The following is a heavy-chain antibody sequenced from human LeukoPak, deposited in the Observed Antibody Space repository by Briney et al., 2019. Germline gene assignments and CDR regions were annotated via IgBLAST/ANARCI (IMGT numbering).Heavy chain of an antibody. CDR2: ISNSGTSI. J-gene: IGHJ4*02. CDR1: GFTFSDSY. V-gene: IGHV3-11*04. Sequence: GGSLRLSCAASGFTFSDSYMTWIRQAPGKGLEWVSYISNSGTSIFYADSVKGRFTTSRDNAKSSLYLQMNSPSAEDTAVYYCGRGHWGLDYWGQGALVTVSS. CDR3: GRGHWGLDY. D-gene: IGHD7-27*01.